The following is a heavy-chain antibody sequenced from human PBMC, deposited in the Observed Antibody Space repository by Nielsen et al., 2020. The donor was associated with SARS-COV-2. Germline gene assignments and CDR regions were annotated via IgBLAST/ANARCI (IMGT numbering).Heavy chain of an antibody. CDR1: GGTFSSYA. J-gene: IGHJ6*02. D-gene: IGHD2-2*01. CDR2: IIPIFGTA. Sequence: LVKVSCKASGGTFSSYAISWVRQAPGQGLEWMGGIIPIFGTANYAQKFQGRVTITADESTSTAYMELSSLRSEDTAVYYCARDLVVVVPAATYGMDVWGQGTTVTVSS. V-gene: IGHV1-69*13. CDR3: ARDLVVVVPAATYGMDV.